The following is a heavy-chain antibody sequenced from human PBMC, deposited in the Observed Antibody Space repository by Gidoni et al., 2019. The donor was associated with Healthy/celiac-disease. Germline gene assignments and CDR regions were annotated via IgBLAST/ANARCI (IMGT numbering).Heavy chain of an antibody. D-gene: IGHD4-4*01. Sequence: QVLLVTSGAEVKKPGASVKVSCKASGFPFTSYYMHWARQAPGQGLAWMGIINPRGGSTSYAQECQGRVTMTRDTSTSTVYMELSSLRSEDTAVYYWARDKEGNSPSDDWGQGTLVTVSS. J-gene: IGHJ4*02. CDR1: GFPFTSYY. V-gene: IGHV1-46*01. CDR2: INPRGGST. CDR3: ARDKEGNSPSDD.